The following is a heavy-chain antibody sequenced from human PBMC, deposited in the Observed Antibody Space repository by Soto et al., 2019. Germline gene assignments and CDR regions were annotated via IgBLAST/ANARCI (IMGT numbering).Heavy chain of an antibody. D-gene: IGHD3-10*01. Sequence: QVQLVQSGAEVKKPGSSVKVSCKASGGTFSGYTINWVRQAPGQGLEWMGRIIPILGIANYAQKFQARVTITADKSTSTAYMELSSLRSDDTAVYYCASHYYGSGFDPWGQGALVTVSS. V-gene: IGHV1-69*02. J-gene: IGHJ5*02. CDR3: ASHYYGSGFDP. CDR2: IIPILGIA. CDR1: GGTFSGYT.